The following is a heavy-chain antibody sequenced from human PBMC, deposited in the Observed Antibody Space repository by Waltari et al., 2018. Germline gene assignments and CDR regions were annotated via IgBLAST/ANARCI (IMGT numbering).Heavy chain of an antibody. Sequence: QVQLQESGPGLVKPSETLSLSCTVPGGSISHYYWNWIRQPPGKGLEWIGYIYYSGSTNYNPSLKSRVTILVDTSKNQFSLKLSSVTAADTAVYYCARDSGSPYGMDVWGQGTTVTVSS. J-gene: IGHJ6*02. V-gene: IGHV4-59*01. CDR3: ARDSGSPYGMDV. CDR1: GGSISHYY. CDR2: IYYSGST. D-gene: IGHD1-26*01.